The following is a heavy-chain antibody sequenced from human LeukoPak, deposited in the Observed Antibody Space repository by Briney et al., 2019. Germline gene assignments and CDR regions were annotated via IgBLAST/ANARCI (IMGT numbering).Heavy chain of an antibody. CDR3: ARAPVLWFGEYPLYYFDY. J-gene: IGHJ4*02. V-gene: IGHV3-7*01. D-gene: IGHD3-10*01. CDR2: IKQDGSEK. CDR1: GFTFSSYW. Sequence: PGGSLRLSCAASGFTFSSYWMSWVRQAPGPGLEWVANIKQDGSEKYYVAAVKGRFTISRDNAKNSLYLQMNSLRAEDTAVYYCARAPVLWFGEYPLYYFDYWGQGTLVTVSS.